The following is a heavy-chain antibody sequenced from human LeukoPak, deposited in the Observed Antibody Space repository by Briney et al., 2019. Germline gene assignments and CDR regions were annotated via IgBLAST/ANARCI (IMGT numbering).Heavy chain of an antibody. J-gene: IGHJ4*02. CDR2: ITSSGAAR. D-gene: IGHD3-22*01. V-gene: IGHV3-23*01. Sequence: GGSLRLSCAASGFTFSSYAMSWVRQAPEKGQEWVSSITSSGAARYYADSVKGRFTISRDNSDNTLYLQMNSLRAEDTAVYYCAKDRPNYYGSNGHYYKLNGDCWGQGTLVTVSS. CDR1: GFTFSSYA. CDR3: AKDRPNYYGSNGHYYKLNGDC.